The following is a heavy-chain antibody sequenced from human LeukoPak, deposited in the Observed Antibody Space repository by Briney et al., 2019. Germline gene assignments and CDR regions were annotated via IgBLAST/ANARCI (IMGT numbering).Heavy chain of an antibody. CDR3: ARAPYYDSSGYPDY. D-gene: IGHD3-22*01. J-gene: IGHJ4*02. CDR2: IIPIFGTA. CDR1: GGPFSNYA. V-gene: IGHV1-69*13. Sequence: ASVKVSCKASGGPFSNYAVSWVRHAPGQGLEWMGGIIPIFGTANYAQKFQGRVTITPDESTSTAYMELSSLRSEDTAVYYCARAPYYDSSGYPDYWGQRTLVTVSS.